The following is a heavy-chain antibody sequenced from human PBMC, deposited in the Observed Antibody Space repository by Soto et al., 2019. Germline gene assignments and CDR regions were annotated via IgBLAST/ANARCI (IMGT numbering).Heavy chain of an antibody. V-gene: IGHV1-69*13. CDR1: GGTFSSYA. CDR2: IIPIFGTA. CDR3: ARDGPIAAAGRENYYYYGMDV. D-gene: IGHD6-13*01. Sequence: SVKVSCKASGGTFSSYAISWVRQAPGQGLEWMGGIIPIFGTANYAQKFQGRVTITADESTSTAYMELSSLRSEDTAVYYCARDGPIAAAGRENYYYYGMDVWGQGTTVTVSS. J-gene: IGHJ6*02.